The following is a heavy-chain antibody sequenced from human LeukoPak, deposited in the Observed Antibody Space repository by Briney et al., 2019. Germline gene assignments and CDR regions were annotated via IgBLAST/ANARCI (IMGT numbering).Heavy chain of an antibody. Sequence: GGSLRLSCAASGFTFSSYEMNWVRQAPGKGLEWVSYISSSGSTIYYADSVKGRFTISRDNAKNSLYLQMNSLRAEDTAVYYCARDGRWYYDSSGYYYDYWGQGTLVTVSS. J-gene: IGHJ4*02. D-gene: IGHD3-22*01. CDR3: ARDGRWYYDSSGYYYDY. CDR2: ISSSGSTI. V-gene: IGHV3-48*03. CDR1: GFTFSSYE.